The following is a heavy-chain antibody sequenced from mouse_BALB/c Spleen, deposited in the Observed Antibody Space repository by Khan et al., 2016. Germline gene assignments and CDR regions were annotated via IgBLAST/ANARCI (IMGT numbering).Heavy chain of an antibody. CDR3: ANGNYYAMDY. D-gene: IGHD2-1*01. CDR1: GYTFTNYG. CDR2: INTYTGEP. Sequence: QFQLVQSGPELKKPGETVKISCKASGYTFTNYGMNWVKQAPGKGLKWMGWINTYTGEPTYADDFKGRFAFSLETSASTAYLQINNLKNEDTATYFCANGNYYAMDYWGQGTSVTVSS. J-gene: IGHJ4*01. V-gene: IGHV9-3-1*01.